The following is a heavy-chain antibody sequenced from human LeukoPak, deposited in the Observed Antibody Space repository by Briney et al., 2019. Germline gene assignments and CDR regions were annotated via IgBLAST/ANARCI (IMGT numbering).Heavy chain of an antibody. D-gene: IGHD2/OR15-2a*01. J-gene: IGHJ4*02. CDR1: GYTFTGNY. V-gene: IGHV1-18*04. Sequence: ASVKVSCKASGYTFTGNYMHWVRQAPGQGLEWMGWISAYNGNTNYAQKLQGRVTMTTDTSTSTAYMELRSLRSDDTAVYYCARGLSPTNFDYWGQGTLVTVSS. CDR3: ARGLSPTNFDY. CDR2: ISAYNGNT.